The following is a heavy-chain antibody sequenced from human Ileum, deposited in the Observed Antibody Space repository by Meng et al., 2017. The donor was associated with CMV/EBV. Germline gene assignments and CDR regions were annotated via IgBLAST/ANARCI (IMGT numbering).Heavy chain of an antibody. CDR2: INPNTGDT. J-gene: IGHJ4*02. V-gene: IGHV1-2*06. D-gene: IGHD5-18*01. CDR1: GYTFTGPN. Sequence: QVQLGQSGAKHKKRGASVQVPCKASGYTFTGPNIHWVRQAPGQGLEWMGRINPNTGDTKNAQNFQGRVTMTRDASNGTAYMELTNLRSDDTAVYFCTRSWIHLWSHDFDYWGQGTLVTVSS. CDR3: TRSWIHLWSHDFDY.